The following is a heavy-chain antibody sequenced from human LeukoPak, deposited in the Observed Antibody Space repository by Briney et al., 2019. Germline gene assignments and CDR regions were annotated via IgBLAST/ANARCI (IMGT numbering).Heavy chain of an antibody. CDR2: MSYSGTT. Sequence: SETLSLTCTVSGASIGSIGAYWGWVRQPPGKGLEWLATMSYSGTMSYSGTTYYNPSLRSRVTISVDTSKSQFSLKLSSVTAADTAVYYCAIRRAATYYFDCWGQGTLVTVSS. J-gene: IGHJ4*02. CDR1: GASIGSIGAY. D-gene: IGHD2-15*01. CDR3: AIRRAATYYFDC. V-gene: IGHV4-61*05.